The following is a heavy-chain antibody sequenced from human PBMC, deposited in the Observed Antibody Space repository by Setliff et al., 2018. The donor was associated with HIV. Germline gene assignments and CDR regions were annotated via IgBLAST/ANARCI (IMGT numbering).Heavy chain of an antibody. CDR1: GGSLSSGGYY. J-gene: IGHJ3*02. Sequence: LSLTCTVSGGSLSSGGYYWSWIRQLPGKGLECIGYIYYSGSTYYNPSLKSLVTISVDTSKNQFSLKLSSVTAADTAVYYCARSPLNYYDKSDAFDIWGQGTMVTVSS. CDR2: IYYSGST. CDR3: ARSPLNYYDKSDAFDI. V-gene: IGHV4-31*01. D-gene: IGHD3-22*01.